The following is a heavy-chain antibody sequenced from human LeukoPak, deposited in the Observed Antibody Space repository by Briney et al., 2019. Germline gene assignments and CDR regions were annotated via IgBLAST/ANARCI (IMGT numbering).Heavy chain of an antibody. CDR1: GYSISSGYY. CDR2: IYHSGST. J-gene: IGHJ5*02. CDR3: ARGRDYYGSGSYLGP. V-gene: IGHV4-38-2*02. Sequence: SETLSLTCTVSGYSISSGYYWGWIRRPPGKGLEWIGSIYHSGSTYYNPSLKSRVTISVDTSKNQFSLKLSSVTAADTAVYYCARGRDYYGSGSYLGPWGQGTLVTVSS. D-gene: IGHD3-10*01.